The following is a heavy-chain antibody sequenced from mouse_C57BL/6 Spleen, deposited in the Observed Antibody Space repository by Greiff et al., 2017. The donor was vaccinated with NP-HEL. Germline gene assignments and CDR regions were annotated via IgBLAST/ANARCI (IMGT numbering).Heavy chain of an antibody. J-gene: IGHJ3*01. D-gene: IGHD2-5*01. Sequence: SGPELVKPGASVKISCKASGYAFSSSWMNWVKQRPGKGLEWIGRIYPGDGDTNYNGKFKGKATLTADKSSNTAYMQLSSLTTEDSAIYYCASGSNYDWGQGTLVTVSA. CDR3: ASGSNYD. CDR1: GYAFSSSW. CDR2: IYPGDGDT. V-gene: IGHV1-82*01.